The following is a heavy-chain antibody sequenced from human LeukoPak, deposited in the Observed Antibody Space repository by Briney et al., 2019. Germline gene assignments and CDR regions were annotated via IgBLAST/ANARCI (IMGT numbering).Heavy chain of an antibody. CDR2: ISGNGGTT. Sequence: GGALRLSCAASGVTFSSYGMGWVRQGPGEGGENGSGISGNGGTTYYGKSVKGRFTISRDNSKDTLPLQMGRLRTEDMAVYYCATAIRWASDYWGQGPLVTVAS. V-gene: IGHV3-64*01. CDR3: ATAIRWASDY. D-gene: IGHD4-23*01. CDR1: GVTFSSYG. J-gene: IGHJ4*02.